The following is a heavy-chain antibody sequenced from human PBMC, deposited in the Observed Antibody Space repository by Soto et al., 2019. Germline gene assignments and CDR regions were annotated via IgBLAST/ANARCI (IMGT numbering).Heavy chain of an antibody. Sequence: QEQLVQSGAEVRKPGASVKVSCKASGYPFDTYDINWVRQALGHGLEWMGWINPYGGYTGYVEKFQGRLTLTRNTSINLVYMELSRLKSEDMAVYFCARNMELERFDLWGQGTLVSVSS. J-gene: IGHJ4*02. CDR1: GYPFDTYD. CDR2: INPYGGYT. CDR3: ARNMELERFDL. D-gene: IGHD3-10*01. V-gene: IGHV1-8*02.